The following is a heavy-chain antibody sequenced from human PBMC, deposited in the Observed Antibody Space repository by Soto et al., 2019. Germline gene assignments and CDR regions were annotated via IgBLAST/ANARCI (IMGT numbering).Heavy chain of an antibody. Sequence: GGSLRLSCAASGFTFSSYAMSWVRQAPGKGLEWVSAISGSGGGTYYADSVKGRFTISRDNSKNTLYLQMNSLRAEDTAVYYCAKDRGGGYYKYYFDYWGQGTLVTVSS. CDR3: AKDRGGGYYKYYFDY. V-gene: IGHV3-23*01. CDR1: GFTFSSYA. D-gene: IGHD3-22*01. J-gene: IGHJ4*02. CDR2: ISGSGGGT.